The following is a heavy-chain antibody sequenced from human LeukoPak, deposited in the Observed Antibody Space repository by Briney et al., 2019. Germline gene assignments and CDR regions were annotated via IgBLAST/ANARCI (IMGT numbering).Heavy chain of an antibody. Sequence: GASVKVSCKASGYTFTSYGISWVRQAPGQGLEWMGRINPNSGGTNYAQKFQGRVTMTRDTSISTAYMELSRLRSDDTAVYYCARMGWLRYKAGYQVDYWGQGTLVTVSS. CDR1: GYTFTSYG. V-gene: IGHV1-2*06. CDR3: ARMGWLRYKAGYQVDY. CDR2: INPNSGGT. J-gene: IGHJ4*02. D-gene: IGHD5-12*01.